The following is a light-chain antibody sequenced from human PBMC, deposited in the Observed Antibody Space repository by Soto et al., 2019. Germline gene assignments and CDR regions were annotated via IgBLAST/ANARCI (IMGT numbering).Light chain of an antibody. CDR1: SSNIGAGYD. Sequence: QPVLTQPPSVSGAPGQRVTISCTGSSSNIGAGYDVHWYQQVPGTAPKLLIYGNSNRPSGVPDRFSGSKSGTSASLVITGLQAEDEADYYCQSYDSSLSGWVFGGGTKLTVL. V-gene: IGLV1-40*01. CDR2: GNS. CDR3: QSYDSSLSGWV. J-gene: IGLJ3*02.